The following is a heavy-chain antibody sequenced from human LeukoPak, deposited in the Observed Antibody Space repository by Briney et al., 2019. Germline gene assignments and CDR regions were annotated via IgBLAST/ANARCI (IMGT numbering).Heavy chain of an antibody. CDR3: ARLITGTTTAFDI. Sequence: TSETLSLTCTVSGGSISGYYWCWIRQPAGKGLEWIGRIYTSGSTHYNPSLKSRVTMSVDTSKNQFSLKLSSVTAADTAVYYCARLITGTTTAFDIWGQGTMVTVSS. D-gene: IGHD1-7*01. V-gene: IGHV4-4*07. CDR1: GGSISGYY. J-gene: IGHJ3*02. CDR2: IYTSGST.